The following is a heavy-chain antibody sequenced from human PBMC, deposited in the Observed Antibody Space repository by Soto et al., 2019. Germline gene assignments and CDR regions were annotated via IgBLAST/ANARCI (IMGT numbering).Heavy chain of an antibody. CDR2: IKQDGSEK. V-gene: IGHV3-7*03. CDR1: GFTFSSDW. D-gene: IGHD3-10*01. CDR3: ARDTSGGDFDC. Sequence: EVQLVESGGGLVQPGGSLRLSCAASGFTFSSDWMSWVRQAPGKGLEWVANIKQDGSEKYYVDSVKGRFTISRDNAKNSLDLQMNSLRAEDTAVYYCARDTSGGDFDCWGQGTLVTVSS. J-gene: IGHJ4*02.